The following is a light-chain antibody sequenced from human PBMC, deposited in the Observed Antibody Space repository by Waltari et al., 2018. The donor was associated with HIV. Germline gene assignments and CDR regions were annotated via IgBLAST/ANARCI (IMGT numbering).Light chain of an antibody. J-gene: IGKJ2*02. V-gene: IGKV4-1*01. CDR3: QQYYSTPCT. CDR2: WAS. CDR1: QSVLYSSNNKNY. Sequence: DIVMTQSPDSLAVSLGERATINCKSSQSVLYSSNNKNYLAWYQQKPGQPPKLLIYWASTPESGVPVRFSVSGSGTDFTLTISSLQAEDVAVYYCQQYYSTPCTFGQGTKLAI.